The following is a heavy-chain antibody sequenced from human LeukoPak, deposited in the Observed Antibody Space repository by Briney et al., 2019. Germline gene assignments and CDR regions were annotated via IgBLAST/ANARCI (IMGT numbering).Heavy chain of an antibody. J-gene: IGHJ4*02. D-gene: IGHD1-26*01. CDR3: ATIEWGQMHY. V-gene: IGHV3-30*03. CDR1: EFIFSDYG. CDR2: ISYDGSYA. Sequence: TGGSLRLSCAASEFIFSDYGMHWVRQAPGKGLEWVAVISYDGSYAYYADSVKGRFNVSRDNSKNTQFLQMNSLRPEDTAVYYCATIEWGQMHYWGQGALVTVSS.